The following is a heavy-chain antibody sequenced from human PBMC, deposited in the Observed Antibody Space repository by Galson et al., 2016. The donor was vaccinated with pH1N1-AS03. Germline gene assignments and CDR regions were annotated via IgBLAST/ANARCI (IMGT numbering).Heavy chain of an antibody. CDR3: AREWSAFDF. Sequence: SETLSLTCAVSGDSISTSNWWSWVRQPPGKGLEWIGEVSHAGRTNYSPSLKSRVTISLDKSKNQFSPQLTSVTAADTAVYYCAREWSAFDFWGQGTVVTVSS. J-gene: IGHJ3*01. CDR1: GDSISTSNW. D-gene: IGHD2-15*01. CDR2: VSHAGRT. V-gene: IGHV4-4*02.